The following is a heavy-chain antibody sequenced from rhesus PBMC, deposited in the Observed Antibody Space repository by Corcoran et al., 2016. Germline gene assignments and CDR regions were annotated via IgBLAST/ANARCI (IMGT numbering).Heavy chain of an antibody. CDR2: IYGSTM. J-gene: IGHJ4*01. D-gene: IGHD3-22*01. CDR3: TRIRPAYFDY. V-gene: IGHV3-11*01. CDR1: GCTVSSYW. Sequence: EVQLAESGGGLVQPGGSLRLACAASGCTVSSYWRRWVGQAPGKGLEWLSDIYGSTMYYGDSVKGRFTISRDNAKNSLYLQMNSLRAEDTAVYYCTRIRPAYFDYWGQGVLVTVSS.